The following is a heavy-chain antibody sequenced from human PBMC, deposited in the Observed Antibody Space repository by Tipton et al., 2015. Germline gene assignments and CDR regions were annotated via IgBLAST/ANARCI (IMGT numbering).Heavy chain of an antibody. J-gene: IGHJ6*02. CDR2: IYYSGST. D-gene: IGHD5-12*01. Sequence: TLSLTCTVSGGSISSYYWSWIRQPPGKGLEWIGHIYYSGSTNYNPSLKSRVTISVDTSKNQFSPKLSSVTAADTAVYYCARAHSDYARMDVWGQGTTVTVSS. CDR1: GGSISSYY. V-gene: IGHV4-59*01. CDR3: ARAHSDYARMDV.